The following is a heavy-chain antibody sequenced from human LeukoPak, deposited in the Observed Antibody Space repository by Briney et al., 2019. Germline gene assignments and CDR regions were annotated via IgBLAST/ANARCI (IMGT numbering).Heavy chain of an antibody. Sequence: SETLSLSCTVSGGSISSYYWSWIRQPPGKGLEWIGYIYYSGSTNYNPSLKSRVTISVDTSKNQFSLRLSSVTAADTAVYYCALGYCGGGSCYAREYFQHWGQGTLVTVSS. CDR2: IYYSGST. V-gene: IGHV4-59*12. J-gene: IGHJ1*01. D-gene: IGHD2-15*01. CDR1: GGSISSYY. CDR3: ALGYCGGGSCYAREYFQH.